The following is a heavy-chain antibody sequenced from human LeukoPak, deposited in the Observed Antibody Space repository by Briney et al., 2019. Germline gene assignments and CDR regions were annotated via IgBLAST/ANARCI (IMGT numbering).Heavy chain of an antibody. CDR1: GFTFSTHT. CDR2: ISSSSAYI. J-gene: IGHJ4*02. V-gene: IGHV3-21*04. D-gene: IGHD5-18*01. CDR3: AKGRSLSGYSYGYDY. Sequence: GSLRLSCAGAGFTFSTHTINWVRQAPGKGLEWVSSISSSSAYIYYADSVKGRFTISRDNSKNTLYLQMNSLRAEDTAVYYCAKGRSLSGYSYGYDYWGQGTLVTVSS.